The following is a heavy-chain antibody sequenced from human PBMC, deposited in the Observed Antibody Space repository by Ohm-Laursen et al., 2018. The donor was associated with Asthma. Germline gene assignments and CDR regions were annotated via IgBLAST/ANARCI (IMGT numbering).Heavy chain of an antibody. J-gene: IGHJ4*02. V-gene: IGHV2-5*01. CDR1: GFSLSTSGVG. Sequence: PTQTLTLTCTFSGFSLSTSGVGAGWIRQPPGKALEWLALIYWNDEKRYSPSLKSRLTITKDTSKNQVVLKMTNMDPVDTATYYCARDLEYSSGWYYFDYWGQGTLVTVSS. CDR2: IYWNDEK. CDR3: ARDLEYSSGWYYFDY. D-gene: IGHD6-19*01.